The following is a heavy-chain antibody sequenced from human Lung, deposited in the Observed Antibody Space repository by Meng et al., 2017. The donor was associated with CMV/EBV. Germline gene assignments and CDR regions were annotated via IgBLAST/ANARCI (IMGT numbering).Heavy chain of an antibody. CDR1: GFPFSSYS. D-gene: IGHD5-18*01. CDR2: ISSSSSYI. Sequence: GGSLRLXSAAPGFPFSSYSMNWVRQAPGKGLEWVSSISSSSSYIYYADSVKGRFTISRDNAKNSLYLQLNSLRAEDTAVYYCARDNSYGDEYYFDYWGQGTLVTVSS. V-gene: IGHV3-21*01. J-gene: IGHJ4*02. CDR3: ARDNSYGDEYYFDY.